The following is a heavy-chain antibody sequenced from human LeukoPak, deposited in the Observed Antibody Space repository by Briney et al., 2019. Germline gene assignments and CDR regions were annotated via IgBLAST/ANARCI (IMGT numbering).Heavy chain of an antibody. Sequence: SETLSLTCTVSGGSISSYHWSWIRQPPGKGLEWIGYIYYSGTTNYNPSLKSRVTISVDTSKNQVSLKLSSVTAADTAVYYCARHSAPQYHYDYSGYLDYWGQGALVTVSS. J-gene: IGHJ4*02. CDR1: GGSISSYH. CDR3: ARHSAPQYHYDYSGYLDY. V-gene: IGHV4-59*08. CDR2: IYYSGTT. D-gene: IGHD3-22*01.